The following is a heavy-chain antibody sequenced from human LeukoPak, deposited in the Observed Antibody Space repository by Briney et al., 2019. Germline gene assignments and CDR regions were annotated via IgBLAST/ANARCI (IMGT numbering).Heavy chain of an antibody. CDR3: ARNRPEQWLVHYYYYGMDV. Sequence: ASVKVSCKASGYTFTDYYMHWVRQAPGQGLEWMGWINPNSGGTNYAQKFQGRVTMTRDTSISTAYMELSSLRSEDTAVYYRARNRPEQWLVHYYYYGMDVWGQGTTVTVSS. J-gene: IGHJ6*02. CDR2: INPNSGGT. V-gene: IGHV1-2*02. D-gene: IGHD6-19*01. CDR1: GYTFTDYY.